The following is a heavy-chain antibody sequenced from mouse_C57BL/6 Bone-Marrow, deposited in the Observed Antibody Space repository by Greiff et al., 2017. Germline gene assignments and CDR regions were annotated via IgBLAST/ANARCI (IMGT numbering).Heavy chain of an antibody. CDR1: GYSITSGYD. CDR3: ARRGSSYDYFDY. D-gene: IGHD1-1*01. Sequence: EVKLQESGPGMVKPSQSLSLTCTVTGYSITSGYDWHWIRHFPGNKLEWMGYISYSGSTNYNPSLKSRISITHDTSKNHFFLKLNSVTTEDTATYYCARRGSSYDYFDYWGQGTTLTVSS. CDR2: ISYSGST. J-gene: IGHJ2*01. V-gene: IGHV3-1*01.